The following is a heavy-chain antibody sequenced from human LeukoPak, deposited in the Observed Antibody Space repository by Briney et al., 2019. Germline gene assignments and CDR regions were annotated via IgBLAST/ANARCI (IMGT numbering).Heavy chain of an antibody. Sequence: PGGSLRLSCAASGFTFSIYEMNWVRQAPGKGLEWVAYIQYDGSNEQYADSVKGRFSISRDSSKNILYLQMNSLRAEDTTIYYCAKDRCSNGIGCYYYYMDVWGKGTTVTISS. V-gene: IGHV3-30*02. CDR2: IQYDGSNE. CDR1: GFTFSIYE. D-gene: IGHD2-8*01. J-gene: IGHJ6*03. CDR3: AKDRCSNGIGCYYYYMDV.